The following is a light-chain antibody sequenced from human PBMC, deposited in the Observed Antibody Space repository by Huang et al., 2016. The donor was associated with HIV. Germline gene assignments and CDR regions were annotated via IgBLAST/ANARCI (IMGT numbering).Light chain of an antibody. Sequence: DIQMTQSPSSLSASVGDRVTITCRASQSISNYLNWYQQKPGKAPKLLIYAASSLQSRVQSRFSGSGSGTDFTLNISSLQPEDFATYFCQQSYNTPTFGQGTRLEIK. J-gene: IGKJ2*01. V-gene: IGKV1-39*01. CDR1: QSISNY. CDR2: AAS. CDR3: QQSYNTPT.